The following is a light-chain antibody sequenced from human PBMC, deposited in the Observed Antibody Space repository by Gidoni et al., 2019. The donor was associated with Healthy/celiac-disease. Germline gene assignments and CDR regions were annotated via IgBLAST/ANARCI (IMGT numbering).Light chain of an antibody. V-gene: IGLV1-44*01. CDR2: SNN. CDR1: SSNIGSNT. J-gene: IGLJ2*01. CDR3: AAWDDSLNGPVV. Sequence: VLTQPPSASGTPGQRVTISCSGSSSNIGSNTVNWYQQLPGTAPKLLIYSNNQRPSGVPDRFSGSKSGTSASLAISGLQSEDEADYYCAAWDDSLNGPVVFGGGTKLTVL.